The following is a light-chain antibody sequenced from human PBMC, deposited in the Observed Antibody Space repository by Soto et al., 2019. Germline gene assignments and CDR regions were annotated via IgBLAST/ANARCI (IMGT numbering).Light chain of an antibody. CDR1: SSNIGSNT. J-gene: IGLJ2*01. CDR2: SNN. Sequence: QSVLTQPPSASGTPGRRVTISCSGSSSNIGSNTVNWYQQLPGTAPKLLIYSNNQRPSGVPDRFSGSKSGTSASLAISGLQSEDEADYYCAAWDDSLNAVVFGGGTQLTVL. CDR3: AAWDDSLNAVV. V-gene: IGLV1-44*01.